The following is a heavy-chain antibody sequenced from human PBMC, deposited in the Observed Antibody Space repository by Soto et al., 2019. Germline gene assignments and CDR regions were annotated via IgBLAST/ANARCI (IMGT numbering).Heavy chain of an antibody. J-gene: IGHJ6*02. Sequence: QVQLVQSGAEVKNPGASVKVSCKASGYTFTRYGIGWARQAPGQGLEWMGWINTYNGNTNYAQNVQGRVTLTTDTSTSTADMEVRSLRSNDTAIYYCAMVDVYVTPSPQDVWGQGTTVIVSS. CDR3: AMVDVYVTPSPQDV. V-gene: IGHV1-18*01. CDR2: INTYNGNT. CDR1: GYTFTRYG. D-gene: IGHD3-16*01.